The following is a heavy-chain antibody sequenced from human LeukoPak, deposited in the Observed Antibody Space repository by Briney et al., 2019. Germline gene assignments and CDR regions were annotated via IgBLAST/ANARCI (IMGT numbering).Heavy chain of an antibody. D-gene: IGHD3-10*01. V-gene: IGHV3-30*04. Sequence: GGSLRLSCAASGFTFSSFALHWVRQAPGKGLEWVAVTSYDGTTKYYADSVKGRFTISRDNSKKTLYLQMNSLRAEDTAVYYCARGDWDYTSGSFGYWGQGSLVTVSS. CDR2: TSYDGTTK. CDR1: GFTFSSFA. J-gene: IGHJ4*02. CDR3: ARGDWDYTSGSFGY.